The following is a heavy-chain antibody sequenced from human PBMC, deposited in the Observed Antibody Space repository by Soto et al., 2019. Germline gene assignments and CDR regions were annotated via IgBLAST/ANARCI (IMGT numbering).Heavy chain of an antibody. CDR2: ISSAGDT. Sequence: AASLRRSCTPSGFTVSINYMRWIRQAPGKGLEWVSIISSAGDTYYADSVKGRFTISRHDSENTLYLQMNSLRAEDTAVYYCARDFYFDYWGQGP. CDR3: ARDFYFDY. CDR1: GFTVSINY. J-gene: IGHJ4*02. V-gene: IGHV3-53*04.